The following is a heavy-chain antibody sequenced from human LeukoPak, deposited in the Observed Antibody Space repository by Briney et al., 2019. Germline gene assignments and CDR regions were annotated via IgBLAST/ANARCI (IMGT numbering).Heavy chain of an antibody. J-gene: IGHJ4*02. Sequence: PSETLSLTCAVYGGSFSGYYWSWIRQPPGKGLEWIGYIYYSGSTYYNPSLKSRVTISVDTSKNQFSLKLSSVTAADTAVYYCARQTTATDGDFDYWGQGTLVTVSS. CDR1: GGSFSGYY. D-gene: IGHD4-17*01. CDR2: IYYSGST. V-gene: IGHV4-30-4*01. CDR3: ARQTTATDGDFDY.